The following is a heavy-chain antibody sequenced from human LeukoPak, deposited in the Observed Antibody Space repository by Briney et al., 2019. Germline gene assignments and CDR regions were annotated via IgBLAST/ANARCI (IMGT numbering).Heavy chain of an antibody. V-gene: IGHV3-30-3*01. Sequence: GGSLRLSCAASGFTFSTYAMHWVRQAPGKGLEWVAVISYDGGNKYYADSVKGRFTISRDNSKNTLYLQMNSLRAEDSAVYNCARDDSYYAFDYWGQGTLVTVSS. CDR2: ISYDGGNK. CDR3: ARDDSYYAFDY. CDR1: GFTFSTYA. D-gene: IGHD3-10*01. J-gene: IGHJ4*02.